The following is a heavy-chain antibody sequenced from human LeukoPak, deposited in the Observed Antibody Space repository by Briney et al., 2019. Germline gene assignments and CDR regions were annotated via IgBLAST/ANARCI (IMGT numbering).Heavy chain of an antibody. Sequence: PGGSLRLSCVVSGLRFRNYGMHWVRQAPGKGLEWVAVIYYDGSNQYYVDSVKGRFTISRDNAKNSLHLHMNSLRAEDTAVYYCARVDYGDYLEFPWGQGTLVTVSS. V-gene: IGHV3-33*03. CDR1: GLRFRNYG. D-gene: IGHD4-17*01. CDR2: IYYDGSNQ. J-gene: IGHJ5*02. CDR3: ARVDYGDYLEFP.